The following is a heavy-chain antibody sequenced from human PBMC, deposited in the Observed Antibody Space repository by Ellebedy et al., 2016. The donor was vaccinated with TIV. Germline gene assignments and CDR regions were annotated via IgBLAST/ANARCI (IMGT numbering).Heavy chain of an antibody. D-gene: IGHD6-19*01. CDR1: GLTLSTYA. CDR2: ISYDGSKE. Sequence: GESLKISCAASGLTLSTYAMHWVRQAPGKGLEWVAVISYDGSKEYYADSVKGRFTISRDNSKNMLYLQMNSLRAEDTAVYYCAKEAYSGWSPGFDYWGQGTLVTVSS. V-gene: IGHV3-30-3*01. J-gene: IGHJ4*02. CDR3: AKEAYSGWSPGFDY.